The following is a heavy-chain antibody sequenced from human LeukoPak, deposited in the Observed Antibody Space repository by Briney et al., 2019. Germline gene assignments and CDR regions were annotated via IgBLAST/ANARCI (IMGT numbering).Heavy chain of an antibody. CDR3: ARDCSGGSCYGAFDI. CDR1: GGSISSGGYS. D-gene: IGHD2-15*01. J-gene: IGHJ3*02. Sequence: SQTLSLTCAVSGGSISSGGYSWSWIRQPPGKGLEWIGYIYDSGSTYYNPSLKSRITISVDTSENRFSLKLSSVTATDTAVYYCARDCSGGSCYGAFDIWGQGTMVTVSS. V-gene: IGHV4-30-2*05. CDR2: IYDSGST.